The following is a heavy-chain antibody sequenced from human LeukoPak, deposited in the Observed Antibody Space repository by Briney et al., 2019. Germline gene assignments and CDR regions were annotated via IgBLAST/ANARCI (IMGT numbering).Heavy chain of an antibody. CDR3: ARTDSGSYRQPFDY. D-gene: IGHD1-26*01. CDR2: ICHSGST. V-gene: IGHV4-38-2*02. Sequence: SETLSLTCTVSGYSISSGYYWGWIRQPPGKGLEWIGSICHSGSTYYNPSLKSRVTISVDTSKNQFSLKLSSVTAAHTAVYYCARTDSGSYRQPFDYWGQGTLVTVSS. CDR1: GYSISSGYY. J-gene: IGHJ4*02.